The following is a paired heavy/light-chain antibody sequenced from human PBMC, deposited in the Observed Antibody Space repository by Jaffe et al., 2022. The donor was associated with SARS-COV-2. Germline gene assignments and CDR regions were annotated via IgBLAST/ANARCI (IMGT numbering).Light chain of an antibody. CDR2: LNSDGSH. J-gene: IGLJ7*01. CDR3: QTWDTGIAV. V-gene: IGLV4-69*01. CDR1: SGHYTYA. Sequence: QLVLTQSPSASASLGASVKLTCTLSSGHYTYAIAWHQQQPGKGPRFLMKLNSDGSHSKGDGIPDRFSGSSSGAERYLTISSLQSEDEADYYCQTWDTGIAVFGGGTPLTVL.
Heavy chain of an antibody. Sequence: EVQLVESGGGLVQPGGSLRLSCAASGFTFSSYSMNWVRQAPGKGLEWVSYISWSSYTMYYADSVKGRFTISRDNAKNSLYLQMNSLRAEDTAVYYCARGDYNYDSSGFYYPNFQHWGQGTLVTVSS. CDR1: GFTFSSYS. CDR3: ARGDYNYDSSGFYYPNFQH. V-gene: IGHV3-48*01. D-gene: IGHD3-22*01. CDR2: ISWSSYTM. J-gene: IGHJ1*01.